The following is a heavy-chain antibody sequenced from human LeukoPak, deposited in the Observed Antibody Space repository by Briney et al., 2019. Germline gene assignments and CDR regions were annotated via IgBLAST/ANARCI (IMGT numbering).Heavy chain of an antibody. CDR1: GFTFSRYS. CDR2: INNGSSCI. CDR3: AIGDHSGYYLAFNAFDI. J-gene: IGHJ3*02. V-gene: IGHV3-21*01. Sequence: GGSLRLSCGAFGFTFSRYSMNWVRQAPGKGLEWVSSINNGSSCIYSADSVKGRFTISRDNAKNSLFLQMNSLRAEDTAVYYCAIGDHSGYYLAFNAFDIWGQGTMVTVSS. D-gene: IGHD3-22*01.